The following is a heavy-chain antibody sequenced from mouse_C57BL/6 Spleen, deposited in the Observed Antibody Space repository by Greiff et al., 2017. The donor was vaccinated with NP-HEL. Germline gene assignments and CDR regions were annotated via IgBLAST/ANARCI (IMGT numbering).Heavy chain of an antibody. D-gene: IGHD1-1*01. Sequence: VKLQESGAELARPGASVKLSCKASGYTFTSYGISWVKQRTGQGLEWIGEIYPRSGNTYYNKKFKGKATLTADKSSSTAYMELRSLTSEDSAVYFCSRDGAYGAMDYWGQGTSVTVSS. CDR1: GYTFTSYG. CDR2: IYPRSGNT. J-gene: IGHJ4*01. CDR3: SRDGAYGAMDY. V-gene: IGHV1-81*01.